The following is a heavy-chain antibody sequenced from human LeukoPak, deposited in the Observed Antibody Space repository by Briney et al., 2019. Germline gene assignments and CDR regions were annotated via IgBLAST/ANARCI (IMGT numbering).Heavy chain of an antibody. D-gene: IGHD3-10*01. Sequence: GGSLRLSCAASGFTFDDYGMSWVRQAPGKGLEWVSGINRNGGSTGYADSVKGRVTISRDNAMNSLYLQMNSLRAEDTALYYCVRGFRGGPFDYWGQGTLVTVSS. V-gene: IGHV3-20*04. J-gene: IGHJ4*02. CDR3: VRGFRGGPFDY. CDR1: GFTFDDYG. CDR2: INRNGGST.